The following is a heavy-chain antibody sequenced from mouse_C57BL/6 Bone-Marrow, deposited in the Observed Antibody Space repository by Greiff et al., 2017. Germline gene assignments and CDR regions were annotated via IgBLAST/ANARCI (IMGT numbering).Heavy chain of an antibody. CDR2: IDPSDSYT. CDR1: GYTFTSYW. CDR3: ARVGGGYYTWFAY. D-gene: IGHD2-3*01. J-gene: IGHJ3*01. V-gene: IGHV1-69*01. Sequence: QVQLQQPGAELVMPGASVKLSCKASGYTFTSYWMHWVKQRPGQGLEWIGEIDPSDSYTNYNQKFKGKSTLTVDKSSSTAYMQLSSLTSEDSAVYYCARVGGGYYTWFAYWGQGTLVTVSA.